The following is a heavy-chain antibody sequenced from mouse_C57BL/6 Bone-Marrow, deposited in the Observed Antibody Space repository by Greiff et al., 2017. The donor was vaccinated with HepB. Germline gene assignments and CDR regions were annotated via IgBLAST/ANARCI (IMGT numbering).Heavy chain of an antibody. J-gene: IGHJ4*01. D-gene: IGHD1-1*01. V-gene: IGHV7-1*01. CDR2: SRNKANDYTT. CDR1: GFTFSDFY. Sequence: EVKLVESGGGLVQSGRSLRLSCATSGFTFSDFYMEWVRQAPGKGLEWIAASRNKANDYTTEYSASVKGRFIVSRDTSQSILYLQMNALRAEDTAIYYCARDEGTTGDAMDYWGQGTSVTVSS. CDR3: ARDEGTTGDAMDY.